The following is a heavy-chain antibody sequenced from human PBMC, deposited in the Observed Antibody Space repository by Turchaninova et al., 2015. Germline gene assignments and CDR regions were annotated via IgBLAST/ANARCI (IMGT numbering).Heavy chain of an antibody. CDR1: GYTFTTYY. J-gene: IGHJ5*02. CDR3: ARGYSSGSNWFDP. Sequence: QVQLVQSGAEVKKPGASVKVSCKASGYTFTTYYIHWVRQAPGQGLEWVGIINPSGCSTTYAQKFQARVTMTRDTSTSTVYMDLNSLRSEDTAVYCWARGYSSGSNWFDPWGQGTLVTVSS. D-gene: IGHD6-19*01. CDR2: INPSGCST. V-gene: IGHV1-46*01.